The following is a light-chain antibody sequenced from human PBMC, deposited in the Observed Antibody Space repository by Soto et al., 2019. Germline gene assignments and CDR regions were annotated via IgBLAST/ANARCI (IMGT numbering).Light chain of an antibody. CDR3: QSYDSSNLWV. J-gene: IGLJ3*02. V-gene: IGLV6-57*02. CDR2: EDN. CDR1: SGSIASNY. Sequence: NFMLTQPHSVSGSPGKTVTISCTGSSGSIASNYVQWYQQRPGSAPTTVIYEDNQRPSGVPDRFSGSIDSSSNSASLTISGLKTEDEADYYCQSYDSSNLWVFGGGTKLTVL.